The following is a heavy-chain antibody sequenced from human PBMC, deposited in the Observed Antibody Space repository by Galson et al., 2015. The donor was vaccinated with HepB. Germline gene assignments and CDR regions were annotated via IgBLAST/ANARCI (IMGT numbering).Heavy chain of an antibody. Sequence: SLRLSCAASGFTFRTYGMNWVRQAPGKGLEWLSYISSSSSTINYADSVKGRFTISRDNSKNTLYLQMSSLRAEDTAVYYCARDLGRLRGALILDYWGQGTLITVSS. CDR3: ARDLGRLRGALILDY. D-gene: IGHD2-21*01. V-gene: IGHV3-48*01. J-gene: IGHJ4*02. CDR1: GFTFRTYG. CDR2: ISSSSSTI.